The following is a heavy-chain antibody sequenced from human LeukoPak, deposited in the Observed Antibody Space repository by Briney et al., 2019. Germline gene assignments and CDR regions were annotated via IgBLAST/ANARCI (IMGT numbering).Heavy chain of an antibody. V-gene: IGHV3-21*06. J-gene: IGHJ5*02. CDR2: ISSSSIYI. Sequence: PGGSLRLSYAASGFISTYSMNWVRQAPGKGLEWVASISSSSIYIFYADSVKGRFTISRDNAKNSVYLQMNSLRADDTAVYYCARGGEYLLTQNDWFDPWGQGTLVTVSS. D-gene: IGHD2-2*01. CDR3: ARGGEYLLTQNDWFDP. CDR1: GFISTYS.